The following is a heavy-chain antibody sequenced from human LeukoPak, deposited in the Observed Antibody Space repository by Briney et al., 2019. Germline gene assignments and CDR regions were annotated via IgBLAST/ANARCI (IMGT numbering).Heavy chain of an antibody. CDR3: ARDLDAVAGPSYGMDV. CDR2: ISFDGSNK. Sequence: GGSLRLSCAASGFTFSSYAMHWVRQAPGKGLEWVAVISFDGSNKYYADSVKGRFTISRDNSKNTLCLQMNSLRAEDTAVYYCARDLDAVAGPSYGMDVWGQGTTVTVSS. V-gene: IGHV3-30-3*01. D-gene: IGHD6-19*01. CDR1: GFTFSSYA. J-gene: IGHJ6*02.